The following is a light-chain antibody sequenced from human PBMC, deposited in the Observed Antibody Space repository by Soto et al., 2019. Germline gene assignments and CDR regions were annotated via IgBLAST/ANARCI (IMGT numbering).Light chain of an antibody. CDR2: KAS. J-gene: IGKJ1*01. V-gene: IGKV1-5*03. CDR3: HQYKSYPWT. CDR1: QRIDIR. Sequence: DIQMTQSPSTLSASVGDRVTITCRASQRIDIRLAWCQQRPGKAPRVLIYKASSFEIGVPSRFSGSGSGTEFTLTISSLQPDDFATYYCHQYKSYPWTFGQGTKMEIK.